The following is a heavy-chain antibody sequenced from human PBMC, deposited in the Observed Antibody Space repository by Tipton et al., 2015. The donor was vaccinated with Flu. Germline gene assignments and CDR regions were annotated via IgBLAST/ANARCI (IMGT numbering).Heavy chain of an antibody. D-gene: IGHD1-26*01. V-gene: IGHV4-39*07. J-gene: IGHJ4*02. CDR1: GGSISSSSYY. CDR3: AKYSGSYYDFDY. CDR2: IYYSGST. Sequence: TLSLTCTVSGGSISSSSYYWGWIRQPPGKGLEWIGSIYYSGSTYYNPSLQSRVTISVDTSKNQFSLKLSSVTAADTAVYYCAKYSGSYYDFDYWGQGTLVTVSS.